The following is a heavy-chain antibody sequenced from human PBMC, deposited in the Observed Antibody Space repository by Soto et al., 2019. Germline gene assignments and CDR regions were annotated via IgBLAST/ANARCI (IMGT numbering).Heavy chain of an antibody. J-gene: IGHJ4*02. D-gene: IGHD5-12*01. CDR2: ISYDGRDE. CDR1: GFTFSNYA. V-gene: IGHV3-30*04. Sequence: QVQLVESGGGVVQPGRSLRLSCTASGFTFSNYAIHWVRQAPGKGLEWVALISYDGRDEYYADSVKGRFTISRDNSKNTLYLQMSSLRAEDTGMFYCARDSRTDGYKSDYFDYWGQGTLVTVSS. CDR3: ARDSRTDGYKSDYFDY.